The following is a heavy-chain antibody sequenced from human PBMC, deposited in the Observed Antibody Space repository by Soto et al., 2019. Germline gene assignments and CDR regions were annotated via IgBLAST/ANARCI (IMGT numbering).Heavy chain of an antibody. CDR3: ARALTSVVTPAVATFDY. V-gene: IGHV3-7*01. CDR1: GFTFSSYW. Sequence: PGGSLRLSCAASGFTFSSYWMSWVRQAPGKGLEWVANIKQDGSEKYYVDSVKGRFTISRDNAKNSLYLQMNSLRAEDTAVYYCARALTSVVTPAVATFDYCRQGTLVTVSS. CDR2: IKQDGSEK. J-gene: IGHJ4*02. D-gene: IGHD2-15*01.